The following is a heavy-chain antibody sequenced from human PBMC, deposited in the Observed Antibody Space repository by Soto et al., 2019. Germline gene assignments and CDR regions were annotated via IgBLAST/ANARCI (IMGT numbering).Heavy chain of an antibody. Sequence: SETLSLTCAVYGGSFSGYYWSWIRQPPGKELEWIGEINHSGSTNYNPSLKSRVTISVDTSKNQFSLKLSSVTAADTAVYYCASADYDFWSGYYPFDYWGQGTLVTVSS. CDR1: GGSFSGYY. D-gene: IGHD3-3*01. CDR3: ASADYDFWSGYYPFDY. V-gene: IGHV4-34*01. CDR2: INHSGST. J-gene: IGHJ4*02.